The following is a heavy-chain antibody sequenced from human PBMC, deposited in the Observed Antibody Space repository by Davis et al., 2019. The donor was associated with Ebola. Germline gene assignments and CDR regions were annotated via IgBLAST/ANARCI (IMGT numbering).Heavy chain of an antibody. CDR2: INHSGST. Sequence: SETLSLTCTVSGGSISSGGYYWSWIRQPPGKGLEWIGEINHSGSTNYNPSLKSRVTISVDTSKNQFSLKLSSVTAADTAVYYCAREDFWSGYYCWFDPWGQGTLVTVSS. V-gene: IGHV4-39*07. D-gene: IGHD3-3*01. CDR1: GGSISSGGYY. CDR3: AREDFWSGYYCWFDP. J-gene: IGHJ5*02.